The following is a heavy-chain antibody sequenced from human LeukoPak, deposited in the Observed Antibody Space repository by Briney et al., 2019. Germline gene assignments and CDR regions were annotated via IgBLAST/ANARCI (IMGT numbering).Heavy chain of an antibody. J-gene: IGHJ6*02. Sequence: ASVKVSCKVSGYTLTDLSMRWVRQAHGTGHERVGGFVLEDGETIYAQKFQGRVSMTEDTSTVTVYTELSSLRSEDTAVYYCATGGYYYDSSGRGPYYYGMDVWGQGTTVTVSS. CDR3: ATGGYYYDSSGRGPYYYGMDV. V-gene: IGHV1-24*01. CDR1: GYTLTDLS. D-gene: IGHD3-22*01. CDR2: FVLEDGET.